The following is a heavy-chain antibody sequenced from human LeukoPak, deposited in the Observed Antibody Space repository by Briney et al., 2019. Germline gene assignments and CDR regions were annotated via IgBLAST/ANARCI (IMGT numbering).Heavy chain of an antibody. V-gene: IGHV1-18*01. Sequence: ASVKVSCKASGYTFNSYGINWVRQAPGQGLEWMGWISANNGNTKYAQKLQGRVTMTTDTSTSTAYMELRSLRSDDTAVYYCAREYYSDYYYMDVWGKGTTVTISS. D-gene: IGHD2-21*01. J-gene: IGHJ6*03. CDR3: AREYYSDYYYMDV. CDR1: GYTFNSYG. CDR2: ISANNGNT.